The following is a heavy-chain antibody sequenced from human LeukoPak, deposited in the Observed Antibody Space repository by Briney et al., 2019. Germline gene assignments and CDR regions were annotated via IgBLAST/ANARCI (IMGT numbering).Heavy chain of an antibody. CDR3: ARRGYSYGFFAFDI. D-gene: IGHD5-18*01. Sequence: ASVKVSCKASGYTFTSYGISWVRQAPGQGLEWMGRISAYNGNTNYAQKLQGRVTMTTDTSTSTAYMELRSLRSDDTAVYYCARRGYSYGFFAFDIWGQGTMVTVSS. V-gene: IGHV1-18*01. CDR2: ISAYNGNT. J-gene: IGHJ3*02. CDR1: GYTFTSYG.